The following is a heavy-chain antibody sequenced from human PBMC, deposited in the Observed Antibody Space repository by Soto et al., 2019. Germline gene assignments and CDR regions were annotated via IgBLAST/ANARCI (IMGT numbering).Heavy chain of an antibody. D-gene: IGHD6-6*01. CDR3: ETARPGYYYYYMDV. Sequence: ASVKVSCKVSGYTLTELSMHWVRQAPGKGLEWMGGFDPEDGETIYAQKFQDRVTMTEDTSTDTAYMELSSLRSEDTAVYYCETARPGYYYYYMDVWGKGTTGTVSS. CDR2: FDPEDGET. CDR1: GYTLTELS. J-gene: IGHJ6*03. V-gene: IGHV1-24*01.